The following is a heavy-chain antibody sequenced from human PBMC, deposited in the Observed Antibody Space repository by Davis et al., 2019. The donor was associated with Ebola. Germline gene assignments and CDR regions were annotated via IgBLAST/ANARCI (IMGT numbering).Heavy chain of an antibody. D-gene: IGHD3-16*01. Sequence: GESLKISCKGSGYSFSTYWIGWVRQMPGKGLEWMGFIYPGDSDTRYSPSFEGQVTISADKSVNTAYLQWSSLKASDTAMYFCVRHMYDYVWATGYYFDYWGQGALVTVSS. J-gene: IGHJ4*02. CDR3: VRHMYDYVWATGYYFDY. CDR2: IYPGDSDT. V-gene: IGHV5-51*01. CDR1: GYSFSTYW.